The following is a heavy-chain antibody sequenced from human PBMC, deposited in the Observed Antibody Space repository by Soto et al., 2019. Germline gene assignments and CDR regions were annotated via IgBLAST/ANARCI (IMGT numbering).Heavy chain of an antibody. CDR1: GYTFTSYY. D-gene: IGHD1-26*01. V-gene: IGHV1-46*01. Sequence: ASVKVSCKASGYTFTSYYMHWVRQAPGQGLEWMGIINPSGGSTSYAQKFQGRVTMTRDTSTSTVYMELSSLRSEDTAVYYCEIVGATLSQNYYYGMDVWGQGTTVTVSS. J-gene: IGHJ6*02. CDR2: INPSGGST. CDR3: EIVGATLSQNYYYGMDV.